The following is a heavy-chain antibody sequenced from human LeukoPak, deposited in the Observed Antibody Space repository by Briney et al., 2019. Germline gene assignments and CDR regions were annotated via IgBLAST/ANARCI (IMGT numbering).Heavy chain of an antibody. J-gene: IGHJ4*02. CDR2: ITSSSSAI. CDR1: GFTFSGYN. Sequence: GGSLRLSCAASGFTFSGYNMIWVRQAPGKGLEWVSYITSSSSAIYYADSVKGRFTIYRDNAKNSLYLQMNSLRAEDTAVYHCARVRGSYHFDYWGQGTLVTVSS. CDR3: ARVRGSYHFDY. D-gene: IGHD1-26*01. V-gene: IGHV3-48*01.